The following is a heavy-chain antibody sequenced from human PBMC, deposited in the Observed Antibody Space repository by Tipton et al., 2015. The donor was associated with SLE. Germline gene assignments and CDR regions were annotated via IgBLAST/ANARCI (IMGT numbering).Heavy chain of an antibody. J-gene: IGHJ4*02. V-gene: IGHV4-39*07. Sequence: TLSLTCNVSGGSFRSSSWWGWIRQPPGKGLEWIGSIYFSGSTYYNPSLQSRLTISRDTSKNQFSLKVTSVTAADTAFYYCVRPLEEQVVQNWGQGTLVTVSS. CDR1: GGSFRSSSW. CDR3: VRPLEEQVVQN. CDR2: IYFSGST. D-gene: IGHD3-16*01.